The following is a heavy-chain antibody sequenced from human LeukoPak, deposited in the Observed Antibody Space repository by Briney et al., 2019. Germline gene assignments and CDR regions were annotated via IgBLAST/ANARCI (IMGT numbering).Heavy chain of an antibody. CDR3: ARVVVVVAAEPRYYYGMDV. Sequence: ASVKVSCKASGGTFSSYAISWVRQAPGQGLEWMGGIIPIFGTANYAQKFQGRVTITADESTSTAYMEPSGLRSEDTAVYYCARVVVVVAAEPRYYYGMDVWGQGTTVTVSS. CDR2: IIPIFGTA. V-gene: IGHV1-69*13. J-gene: IGHJ6*02. D-gene: IGHD2-15*01. CDR1: GGTFSSYA.